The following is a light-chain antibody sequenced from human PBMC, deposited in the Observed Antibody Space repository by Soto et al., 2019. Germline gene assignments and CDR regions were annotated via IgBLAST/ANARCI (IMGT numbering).Light chain of an antibody. CDR2: GAS. CDR1: QSVSSSQ. V-gene: IGKV3-20*01. J-gene: IGKJ2*01. CDR3: QQYATSPHT. Sequence: EIVLTQSPVTLSLTAGERATLSCRASQSVSSSQVAWYQQKPGQAPRLLIYGASSRATGIPDRFSGVGSETDFTLTINRLEHEDFAVYYCQQYATSPHTFGQGTKLEIK.